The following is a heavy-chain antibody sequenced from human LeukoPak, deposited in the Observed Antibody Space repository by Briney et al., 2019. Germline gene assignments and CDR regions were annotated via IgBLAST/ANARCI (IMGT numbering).Heavy chain of an antibody. CDR3: ARPPYYGSGSYYLDYFDY. CDR1: GFTFSSYA. CDR2: ISGSGGST. V-gene: IGHV3-23*01. D-gene: IGHD3-10*01. J-gene: IGHJ4*02. Sequence: PGGSLRLSCAASGFTFSSYAMSWVRQAPGKGLEWVSAISGSGGSTYYADSVKGRFTISRDNSKNTLYLQMNSLRAEDTAVYCCARPPYYGSGSYYLDYFDYWGQGTLVTVSS.